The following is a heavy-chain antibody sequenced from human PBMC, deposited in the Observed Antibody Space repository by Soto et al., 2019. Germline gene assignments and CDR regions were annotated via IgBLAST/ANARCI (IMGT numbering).Heavy chain of an antibody. Sequence: SETLSLTCTVYGASFTGYYWTWLRQPPGGGLEWIGEVSHSGTSKYNPSLKSRATISLETSKSQFSLRLTSVTAADTAVYYCARGVAGSGFDYWGQGTLVTVSS. CDR1: GASFTGYY. V-gene: IGHV4-34*01. CDR3: ARGVAGSGFDY. J-gene: IGHJ4*02. CDR2: VSHSGTS. D-gene: IGHD6-19*01.